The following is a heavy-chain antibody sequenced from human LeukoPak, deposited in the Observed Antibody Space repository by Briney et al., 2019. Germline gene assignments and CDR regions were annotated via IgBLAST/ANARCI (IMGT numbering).Heavy chain of an antibody. D-gene: IGHD3-22*01. CDR2: IYYSGST. CDR3: ARGFYLRVVVTQGRFDY. CDR1: GGSISSSSYY. V-gene: IGHV4-39*07. Sequence: SETLSLTCTVSGGSISSSSYYWGWIRQPPGKGLEWIGSIYYSGSTYYNPSLKSRVTISVDTSKNQFSLRLSSVTAADTAVYYCARGFYLRVVVTQGRFDYWGQGTLVTVSS. J-gene: IGHJ4*02.